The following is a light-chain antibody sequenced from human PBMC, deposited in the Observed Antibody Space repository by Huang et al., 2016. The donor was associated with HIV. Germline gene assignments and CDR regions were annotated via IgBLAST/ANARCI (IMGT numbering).Light chain of an antibody. Sequence: EIVMTQSPATLSVSPGERATLSCRASQSVSNNLAWYQQTPGQAPRLLIYGPSTRATCIPARFSGNGSGTEFTLTISSLQSEDFALYYCQQYNNWPPWTFGQGTKVEIK. J-gene: IGKJ1*01. CDR2: GPS. CDR3: QQYNNWPPWT. V-gene: IGKV3-15*01. CDR1: QSVSNN.